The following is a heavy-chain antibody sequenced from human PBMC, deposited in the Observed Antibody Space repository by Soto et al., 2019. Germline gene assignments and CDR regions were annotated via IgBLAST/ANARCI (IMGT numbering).Heavy chain of an antibody. D-gene: IGHD2-15*01. CDR3: ARVTGRWQASDYGMDV. V-gene: IGHV4-30-4*01. CDR2: IYYSGST. CDR1: GGSISSGDYY. J-gene: IGHJ6*02. Sequence: QVQLQESGPGLVKPSQTLSLTCTVSGGSISSGDYYWSWIRQPPGKGLEWIGYIYYSGSTYYNPSLKSRLTISLDTSNNQFSLKLTSVTAADTAVYYCARVTGRWQASDYGMDVWGQGTTVTVSS.